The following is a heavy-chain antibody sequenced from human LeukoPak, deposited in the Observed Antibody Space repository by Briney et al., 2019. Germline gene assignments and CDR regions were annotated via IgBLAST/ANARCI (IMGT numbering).Heavy chain of an antibody. J-gene: IGHJ4*02. CDR3: ARGLRFDY. Sequence: GGSLRLSCAPAGFASSIYEMSCVRQAPGKGLEWLSYIGTSDDTVYYADSVKGRFTISRDNSKNSVFLQMKSLRGEDTARYYCARGLRFDYWGQGALVTVSS. CDR1: GFASSIYE. V-gene: IGHV3-48*03. CDR2: IGTSDDTV.